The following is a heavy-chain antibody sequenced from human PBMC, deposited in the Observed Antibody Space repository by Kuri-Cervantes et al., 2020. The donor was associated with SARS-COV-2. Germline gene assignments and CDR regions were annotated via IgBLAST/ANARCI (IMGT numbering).Heavy chain of an antibody. D-gene: IGHD6-13*01. CDR1: GFTLSSYA. CDR3: ARDSNIAAPQLGYYYYYMDV. J-gene: IGHJ6*03. V-gene: IGHV3-30-3*01. CDR2: ISYDGSNK. Sequence: GESLKISCAASGFTLSSYAMHWVRQAPGKGLEWVAVISYDGSNKYYADSVKGRFTISRDNSKNTLYLQMNSLRAEDTAVYYCARDSNIAAPQLGYYYYYMDVWGKGTTVTVSS.